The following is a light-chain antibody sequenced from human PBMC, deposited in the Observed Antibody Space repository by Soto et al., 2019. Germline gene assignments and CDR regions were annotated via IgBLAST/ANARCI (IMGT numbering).Light chain of an antibody. CDR2: DAP. V-gene: IGKV3-11*01. Sequence: EIVLTRSPATLSLSPGERATLSCRASQRVSSYLAWSQQKPGQAPRLLIYDAPNRATGIPARFSGSGSGTDFTLTISSLEPEDFAVYYCQQRSNWPITFGQGTRLEI. J-gene: IGKJ5*01. CDR1: QRVSSY. CDR3: QQRSNWPIT.